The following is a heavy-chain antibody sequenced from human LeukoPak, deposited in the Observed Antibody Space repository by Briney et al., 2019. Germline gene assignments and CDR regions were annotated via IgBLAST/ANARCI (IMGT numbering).Heavy chain of an antibody. CDR1: GYSFTNYW. J-gene: IGHJ6*02. V-gene: IGHV5-51*01. CDR2: IYPGDSDT. CDR3: ARFYSGYSYGTPYYNGLDV. D-gene: IGHD5-18*01. Sequence: GESLQISCKSSGYSFTNYWIGWVRQMPGKGLEWMGIIYPGDSDTRYSPSFQGQVTISADKSTSTAYLQWSSLKASDTAMYFCARFYSGYSYGTPYYNGLDVWGQGTSVTVSS.